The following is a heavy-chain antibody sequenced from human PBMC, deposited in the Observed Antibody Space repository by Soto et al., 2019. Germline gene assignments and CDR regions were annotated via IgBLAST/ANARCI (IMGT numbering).Heavy chain of an antibody. CDR1: GGSISSYY. V-gene: IGHV4-59*08. Sequence: SETLSLTCTVSGGSISSYYWSWIRQPPGKGLEWIGYIYYSGSTNYNPSLKSRVTISVDTSKNQFSLKLSSVTAADTAVYYCARLRGACSGGSCYPRYVDYWGQGTLVTVSS. CDR3: ARLRGACSGGSCYPRYVDY. J-gene: IGHJ4*02. D-gene: IGHD2-15*01. CDR2: IYYSGST.